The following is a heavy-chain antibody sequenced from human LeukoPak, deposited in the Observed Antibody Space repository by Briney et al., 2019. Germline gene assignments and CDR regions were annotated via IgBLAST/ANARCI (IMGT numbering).Heavy chain of an antibody. J-gene: IGHJ4*02. CDR1: GFTFSSYG. CDR2: ISGSGVST. D-gene: IGHD3-10*01. CDR3: AKDRPYYYGSGSIFDY. Sequence: GGTLRLSCAAAGFTFSSYGMSWVRQAPGKGLEWVSAISGSGVSTYYADSVKGRFTISRDNSKNTLYLQMNSLRAEDTAVYYCAKDRPYYYGSGSIFDYWGQGTPVTVSS. V-gene: IGHV3-23*01.